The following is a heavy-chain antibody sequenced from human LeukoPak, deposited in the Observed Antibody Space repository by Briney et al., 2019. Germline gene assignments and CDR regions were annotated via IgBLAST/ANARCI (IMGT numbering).Heavy chain of an antibody. D-gene: IGHD4-17*01. V-gene: IGHV4-34*01. J-gene: IGHJ3*02. CDR3: ARGYGFPNETTVSPNNAFDI. Sequence: SETLSLTCAVYGGSFSGYYWSWIRQPPGKGLEWIGEINHSGSTNYNPSLKSRVTISVDTSKNQFSLKLSSVTAADTAVYYCARGYGFPNETTVSPNNAFDIWGQGTMVTVSS. CDR1: GGSFSGYY. CDR2: INHSGST.